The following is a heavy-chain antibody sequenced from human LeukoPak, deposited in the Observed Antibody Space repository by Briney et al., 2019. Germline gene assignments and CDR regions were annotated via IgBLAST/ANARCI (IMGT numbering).Heavy chain of an antibody. V-gene: IGHV3-7*05. CDR1: GFTFSNYW. Sequence: GGSLRLSCAASGFTFSNYWMSWVRQAPGKGLEWVANIKQDGSEKYYVDSVKGRFTISRDNAKNSLHLQMNSLSAEDTAVYYCARDIDYWGQGTLVTVSS. CDR3: ARDIDY. J-gene: IGHJ4*02. CDR2: IKQDGSEK.